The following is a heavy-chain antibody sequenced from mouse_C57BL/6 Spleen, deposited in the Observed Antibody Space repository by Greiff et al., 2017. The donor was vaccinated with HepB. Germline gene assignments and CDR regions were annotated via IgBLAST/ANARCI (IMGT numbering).Heavy chain of an antibody. Sequence: VQLQQSGAELVRPGASVKLSCTASGFNIKDDYMHWVKQRPEQGLEWIGWIDPENGDTEYASKFQGKATITADTSSNTAYLQLSSLTSEDTAVYYCTTGSREFAYWGQGTLVTVSA. CDR2: IDPENGDT. CDR3: TTGSREFAY. V-gene: IGHV14-4*01. J-gene: IGHJ3*01. CDR1: GFNIKDDY. D-gene: IGHD1-1*01.